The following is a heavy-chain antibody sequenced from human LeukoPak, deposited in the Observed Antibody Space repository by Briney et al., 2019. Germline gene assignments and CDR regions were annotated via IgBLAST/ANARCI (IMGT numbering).Heavy chain of an antibody. CDR2: IYHSGST. V-gene: IGHV4-59*01. CDR3: ARAGSSAYLIDY. D-gene: IGHD3-22*01. Sequence: SETLSLTCTVSGGSISSYYWSWIRQPPGKGLEWIRYIYHSGSTNYNPSLKSRVTISVDTSKNQFSLKLTSVTAADTAVYYCARAGSSAYLIDYWGRGTLVTVSS. CDR1: GGSISSYY. J-gene: IGHJ4*02.